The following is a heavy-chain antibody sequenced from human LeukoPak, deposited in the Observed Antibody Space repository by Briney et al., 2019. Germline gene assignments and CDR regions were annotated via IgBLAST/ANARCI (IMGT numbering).Heavy chain of an antibody. Sequence: GGSLRLSCAASGFTFSSSAMSWVRQAPGKGLEWVSAISGGGGNTYYADSVKGRFTISRDNSKNTLYLQMNSLRAEDTAVYYCGKNRYSGSLSPFDIWGQGTMVTVSS. CDR3: GKNRYSGSLSPFDI. D-gene: IGHD1-26*01. J-gene: IGHJ3*02. CDR1: GFTFSSSA. CDR2: ISGGGGNT. V-gene: IGHV3-23*01.